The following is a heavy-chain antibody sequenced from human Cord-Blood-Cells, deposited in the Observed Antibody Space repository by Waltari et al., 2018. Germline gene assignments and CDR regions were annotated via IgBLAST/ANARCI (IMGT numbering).Heavy chain of an antibody. CDR2: INHSGST. J-gene: IGHJ4*02. D-gene: IGHD2-2*01. CDR3: ARGKDIVVVPAAEGFDY. Sequence: QVQLQQWGAGLLKPSETLSLTCAVYGGSFSGYYWSWIRQPPGKGLEWIGEINHSGSTHHNPSLKRPVTISVDTSKNQFSLKLSSVTAADTAVYYCARGKDIVVVPAAEGFDYWGQGTLVTVSS. V-gene: IGHV4-34*01. CDR1: GGSFSGYY.